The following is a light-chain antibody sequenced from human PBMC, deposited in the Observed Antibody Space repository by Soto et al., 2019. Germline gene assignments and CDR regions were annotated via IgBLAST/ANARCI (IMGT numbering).Light chain of an antibody. CDR3: SSYTTGSTVV. J-gene: IGLJ3*02. CDR1: SSDVGGYNY. V-gene: IGLV2-14*03. CDR2: NVG. Sequence: QSALTQPASVSGSPGQSITISCTGTSSDVGGYNYVSWYQQHPGKAPKLMISNVGDRPSGVSNRVSGSKSGNTASLTISGLQAEDEADYYCSSYTTGSTVVFGGGTKLTVL.